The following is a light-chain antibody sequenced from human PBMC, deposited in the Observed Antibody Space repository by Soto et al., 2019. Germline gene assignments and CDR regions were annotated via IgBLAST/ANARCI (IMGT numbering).Light chain of an antibody. CDR3: QVWDSSSDPP. CDR1: NIGSKS. Sequence: SYELTQPPSVSVAPGKTARITCGGNNIGSKSVHWYQQKPGQAPVLVIYYDSDRPSGIPERFSGSNSGNTATLTISRVEAGDEADYYCQVWDSSSDPPFGGGTKLTV. J-gene: IGLJ2*01. V-gene: IGLV3-21*04. CDR2: YDS.